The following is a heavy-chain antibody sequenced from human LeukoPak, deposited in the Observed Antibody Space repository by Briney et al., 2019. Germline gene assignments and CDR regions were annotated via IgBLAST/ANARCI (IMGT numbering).Heavy chain of an antibody. V-gene: IGHV3-43D*03. D-gene: IGHD7-27*01. J-gene: IGHJ4*02. Sequence: GGSLRLSCAASGFTFDDYAMHWVRQAPGKGLEWVSLISWDGGSTYYADSVKGRFTISRDNSKNSLYLQMNSLRAEDTALYYCAKGELGSLDYWGQGTLVTVSS. CDR1: GFTFDDYA. CDR3: AKGELGSLDY. CDR2: ISWDGGST.